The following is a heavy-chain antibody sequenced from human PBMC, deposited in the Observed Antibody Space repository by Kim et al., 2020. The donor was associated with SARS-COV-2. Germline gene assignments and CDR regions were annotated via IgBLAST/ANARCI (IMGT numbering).Heavy chain of an antibody. CDR3: AREDYYGSRFDY. V-gene: IGHV4-59*01. Sequence: NYNPSLKSRVTISVDTSKNQFSLKLSSVTAADTAVYYCAREDYYGSRFDYWGQGTLVTVSS. D-gene: IGHD3-22*01. J-gene: IGHJ4*02.